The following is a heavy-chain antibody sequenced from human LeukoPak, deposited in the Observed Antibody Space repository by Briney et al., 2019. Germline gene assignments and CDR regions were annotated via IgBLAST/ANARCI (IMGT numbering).Heavy chain of an antibody. V-gene: IGHV1-69*04. D-gene: IGHD5-12*01. J-gene: IGHJ4*02. CDR3: ARDDADSAYAAGDF. CDR2: IIPLLGVA. Sequence: SVKVSCKASGGTFASYTFSWVRQAPGHGLEWMGRIIPLLGVANYAQKFQDRVTIFAEKATSTVYMQLSSLRSEDTAIYYCARDDADSAYAAGDFWGQGTLVTVSS. CDR1: GGTFASYT.